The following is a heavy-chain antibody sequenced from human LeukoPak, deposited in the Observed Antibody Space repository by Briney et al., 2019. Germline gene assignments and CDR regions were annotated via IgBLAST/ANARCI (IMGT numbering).Heavy chain of an antibody. J-gene: IGHJ4*02. CDR1: GFRFSSYA. CDR3: ARGDWAPFDY. V-gene: IGHV3-7*01. Sequence: GGSLRLSCAVSGFRFSSYAMNWVRQAPGKGLEWVANIDQDGSSEYYVGSVQGRFTISRDNAKNSLYLQMNSLRAEDTAVYYCARGDWAPFDYWGQGSLLTVSS. D-gene: IGHD2-21*02. CDR2: IDQDGSSE.